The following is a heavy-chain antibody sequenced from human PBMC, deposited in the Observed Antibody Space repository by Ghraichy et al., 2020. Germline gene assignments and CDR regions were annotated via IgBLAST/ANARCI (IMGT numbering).Heavy chain of an antibody. CDR1: GFTFNSYA. D-gene: IGHD4-11*01. V-gene: IGHV3-23*01. CDR2: ISGSGGTT. CDR3: AKVSTTGMDPFDY. Sequence: GSLRLSCAASGFTFNSYAMSWVRQAPGKGLEWISGISGSGGTTFYADSLKGRFTVSRDNSKNTLNLEINSLRVEDTAIYYCAKVSTTGMDPFDYWGHGTLVTVSS. J-gene: IGHJ4*01.